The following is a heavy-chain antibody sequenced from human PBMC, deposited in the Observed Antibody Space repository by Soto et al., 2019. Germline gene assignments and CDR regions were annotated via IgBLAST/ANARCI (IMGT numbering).Heavy chain of an antibody. CDR1: GGSISSGGYS. V-gene: IGHV4-30-2*01. CDR2: IYHSGST. Sequence: QLQLQESGSGLVKPSQTLSLTCAVSGGSISSGGYSWSWIRQPPGKGLEWIGYIYHSGSTYYNPSLQSRVTISVDRSKNQFSLKLSSVTAADTAVYYCARGGYDSSGYYLLQHWGQGTLVTVSS. CDR3: ARGGYDSSGYYLLQH. J-gene: IGHJ1*01. D-gene: IGHD3-22*01.